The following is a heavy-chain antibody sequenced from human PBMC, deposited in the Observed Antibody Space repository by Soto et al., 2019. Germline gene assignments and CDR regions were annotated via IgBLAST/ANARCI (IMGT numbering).Heavy chain of an antibody. D-gene: IGHD6-19*01. J-gene: IGHJ3*02. Sequence: ASVKVSCKASGYTFTSYGISWVRQAPGQGLEWMGWISPNNGNTNYAQKFQGWVTMTRDTSISTAYMELSRLRSDDTAVYYCARWVAVAPSNAFDIWGQGTMVTVSS. V-gene: IGHV1-18*01. CDR2: ISPNNGNT. CDR3: ARWVAVAPSNAFDI. CDR1: GYTFTSYG.